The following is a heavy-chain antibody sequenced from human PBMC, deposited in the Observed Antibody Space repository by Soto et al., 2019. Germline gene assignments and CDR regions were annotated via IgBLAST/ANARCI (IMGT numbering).Heavy chain of an antibody. Sequence: EVQLLESGGGLVPPGGSLRLSCAVSGFTFSSFVMSWVRQAPGKGLEWVSAITGSGGDTYYGDSVKGRITISREPAENRLYLQMSSMRAEDTAVYYCAKGSASARPYYFDYWGQGTLVTVSS. J-gene: IGHJ4*02. D-gene: IGHD6-6*01. CDR1: GFTFSSFV. CDR3: AKGSASARPYYFDY. V-gene: IGHV3-23*01. CDR2: ITGSGGDT.